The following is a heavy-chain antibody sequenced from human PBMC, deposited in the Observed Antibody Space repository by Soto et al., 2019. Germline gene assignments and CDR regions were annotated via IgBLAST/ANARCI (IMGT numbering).Heavy chain of an antibody. D-gene: IGHD4-17*01. CDR2: ISGSGGST. CDR1: GFTFSSYG. V-gene: IGHV3-23*01. CDR3: AKVTVTTGSDYFDY. Sequence: GGSLRLSCAASGFTFSSYGMHWVRQAPGKGLEWVLAISGSGGSTYYADSVKGRFTISRDNSKNTLYLQMNSLRAEDTAVYYCAKVTVTTGSDYFDYWGQGTLVTVSS. J-gene: IGHJ4*02.